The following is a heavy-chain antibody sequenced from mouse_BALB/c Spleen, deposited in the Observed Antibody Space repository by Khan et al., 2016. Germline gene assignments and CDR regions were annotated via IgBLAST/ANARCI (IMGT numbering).Heavy chain of an antibody. CDR3: ARGDY. CDR2: ISSGSSTI. J-gene: IGHJ2*01. Sequence: EVELVESGGGLVQPGGSRKLSCAASGFTFSRFGMHWVRQTPEKGLEWVAYISSGSSTIYYADTLKGRFTISRDNPKHALFLQMTSLRSEDTAMYYCARGDYWAQGTTLTVSS. CDR1: GFTFSRFG. V-gene: IGHV5-17*02.